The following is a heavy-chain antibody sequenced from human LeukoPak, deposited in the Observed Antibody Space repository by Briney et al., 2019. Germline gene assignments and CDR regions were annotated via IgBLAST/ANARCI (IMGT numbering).Heavy chain of an antibody. V-gene: IGHV3-74*01. J-gene: IGHJ4*02. CDR2: MNTDGSDT. CDR1: GFTFSTYW. Sequence: GGSLRLSCGASGFTFSTYWMHWVRRAPGKGLVWVSRMNTDGSDTSYADSVKGRFTIPRDNAKNTLYLQMNSLRAEDTAVYYCARYYGSGTFAVDYWGQGALVTVSS. CDR3: ARYYGSGTFAVDY. D-gene: IGHD3-10*01.